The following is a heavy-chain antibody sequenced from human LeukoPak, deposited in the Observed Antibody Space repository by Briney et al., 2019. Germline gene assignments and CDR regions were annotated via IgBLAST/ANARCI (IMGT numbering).Heavy chain of an antibody. CDR3: AKDRHALAYSPLDY. J-gene: IGHJ4*02. CDR2: ISPDGSIT. Sequence: GGSLRLSCAASGFTFSGYWIHWVRHAPRKGRVWVSRISPDGSITNYADSVQGRFTISRDNSKNTLYLQMNSLRAEDTAVYYCAKDRHALAYSPLDYWGQGTLVTVSS. CDR1: GFTFSGYW. V-gene: IGHV3-74*01. D-gene: IGHD6-13*01.